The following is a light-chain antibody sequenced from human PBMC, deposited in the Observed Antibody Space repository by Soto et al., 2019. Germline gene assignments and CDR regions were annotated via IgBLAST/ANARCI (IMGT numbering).Light chain of an antibody. J-gene: IGKJ1*01. CDR1: QTISTY. CDR3: QLSYSTPWK. Sequence: QMTQSPSYRTSSVADRVTITSRASQTISTYLNWYQQKPGKAPKLRIYAASSLQSGVPSRFSGSGSGTDFTLTISSLQPEDFVTYYCQLSYSTPWKFGQGTKVDIK. CDR2: AAS. V-gene: IGKV1-39*01.